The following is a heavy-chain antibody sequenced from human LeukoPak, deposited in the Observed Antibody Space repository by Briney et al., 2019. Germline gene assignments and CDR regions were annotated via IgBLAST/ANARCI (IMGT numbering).Heavy chain of an antibody. CDR3: ARYCSGGSCYRGLDP. V-gene: IGHV1-46*01. Sequence: ASVKVSCKASGYTFTSYYMHWVRQAPGQGLEWMRIINPSGGSTSYAQKFQGRVTMTRDTSTSTVYMELSSLRSEDTAVYYCARYCSGGSCYRGLDPWGQGTLVTVSS. CDR1: GYTFTSYY. D-gene: IGHD2-15*01. J-gene: IGHJ5*02. CDR2: INPSGGST.